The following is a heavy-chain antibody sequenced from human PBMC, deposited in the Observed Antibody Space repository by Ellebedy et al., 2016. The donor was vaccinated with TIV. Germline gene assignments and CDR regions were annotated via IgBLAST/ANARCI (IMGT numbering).Heavy chain of an antibody. Sequence: ASVKVSXXASGYIFTNYYMHWVRQAPGQGLEWMGMISPSNGNTNYAQKFQGRVTVTRDTSTSTVYMELSSLRSEDTAVYFCAREKPASCYFDYWGQGTLVTVSS. D-gene: IGHD1-14*01. CDR3: AREKPASCYFDY. J-gene: IGHJ4*02. CDR1: GYIFTNYY. V-gene: IGHV1-46*03. CDR2: ISPSNGNT.